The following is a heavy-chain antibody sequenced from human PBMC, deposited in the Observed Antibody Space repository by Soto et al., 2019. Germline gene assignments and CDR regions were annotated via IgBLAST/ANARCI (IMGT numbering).Heavy chain of an antibody. V-gene: IGHV4-4*02. CDR2: ISHTGTT. CDR1: GGSISTINW. D-gene: IGHD2-15*01. Sequence: QVHLQESGPGLVKPSGTLSLTCGVSGGSISTINWWSWVRQPPGKGLEWSGEISHTGTTDYNPYPKSRVTRAIDKSKNPIFLNQTAVTAADTALYYLARSPNIDSQSCLDPWGQGTRVTVSS. CDR3: ARSPNIDSQSCLDP. J-gene: IGHJ5*02.